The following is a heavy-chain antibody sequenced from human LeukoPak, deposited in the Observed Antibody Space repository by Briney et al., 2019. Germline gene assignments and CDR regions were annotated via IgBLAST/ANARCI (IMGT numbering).Heavy chain of an antibody. D-gene: IGHD6-13*01. J-gene: IGHJ6*04. V-gene: IGHV3-53*01. CDR3: ARDSQRLVD. Sequence: PGGSLRLSCAASGFTFSTSAMTWVRQAPGKGLEWVSVIYSGGSTYYADSVKGRFTISRDNSKNTLYLQMNSLRAEDTAVYYCARDSQRLVDWGKGTTVTVSS. CDR1: GFTFSTSA. CDR2: IYSGGST.